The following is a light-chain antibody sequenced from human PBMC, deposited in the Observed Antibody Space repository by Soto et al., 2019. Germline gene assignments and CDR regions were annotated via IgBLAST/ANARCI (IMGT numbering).Light chain of an antibody. CDR2: TAS. V-gene: IGKV1-12*01. CDR3: QQSDSFPFT. J-gene: IGKJ3*01. CDR1: QKITTG. Sequence: DIQMNQTPSYVSASEGYRVTITCRASQKITTGLAWYQQKPGKPPRLLIYTASTLQRGVPSRFSASGSGTELTLTINPLQPEDVATYFCQQSDSFPFTFGPGTKVDV.